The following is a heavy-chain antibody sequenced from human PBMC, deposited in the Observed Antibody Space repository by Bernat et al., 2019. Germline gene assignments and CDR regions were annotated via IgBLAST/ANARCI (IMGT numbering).Heavy chain of an antibody. CDR2: INSDGSST. D-gene: IGHD6-6*01. V-gene: IGHV3-74*01. CDR1: GFTFSSYW. J-gene: IGHJ6*03. Sequence: EVQLVESGGGLVQPGGSLRLSCAASGFTFSSYWMHWVRQAPGKGLVWVSRINSDGSSTSYADSVKGRFTIPRDNAKNTLYLQMNSLRAEDTAVYYCARECYSSSSGVDYCYYYMDDWGQGTTVTVSS. CDR3: ARECYSSSSGVDYCYYYMDD.